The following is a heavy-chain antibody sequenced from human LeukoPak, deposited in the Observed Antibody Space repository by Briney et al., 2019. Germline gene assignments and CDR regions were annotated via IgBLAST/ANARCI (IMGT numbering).Heavy chain of an antibody. D-gene: IGHD3-9*01. Sequence: GGSLSLSCAASGFTFSTYWMHWVRQVPGKGLVWVSRVNREGTTSAYADSVKGRFTISRDNDKNTLYLQMNSLRVEDTAVYYCARDVDWILFDYWGQGTPVTVSS. V-gene: IGHV3-74*01. CDR1: GFTFSTYW. CDR3: ARDVDWILFDY. J-gene: IGHJ4*02. CDR2: VNREGTTS.